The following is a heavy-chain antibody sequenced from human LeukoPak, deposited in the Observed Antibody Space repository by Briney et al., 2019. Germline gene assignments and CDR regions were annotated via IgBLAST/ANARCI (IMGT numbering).Heavy chain of an antibody. CDR3: ARTRWFDP. Sequence: PSETLSLTCTVSGGSISSSSYYWGWIRPPPGKGLEWIGSIYYSGSTYYNPSLKSRVTISVDTSKNQFSLKLSSVTAADTAVYYCARTRWFDPWGQGTLVTVSS. CDR2: IYYSGST. J-gene: IGHJ5*02. V-gene: IGHV4-39*07. CDR1: GGSISSSSYY.